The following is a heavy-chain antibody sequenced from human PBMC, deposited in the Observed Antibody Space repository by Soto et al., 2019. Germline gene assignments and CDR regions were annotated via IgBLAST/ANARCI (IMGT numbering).Heavy chain of an antibody. CDR3: ATRIFGVEY. Sequence: EVQLLESGGGLVQPGGSLRLSCAASGFTFSAYAMSWVHQAPGKGLEWVSAISGTSPSTYYADSVQGRFSISTDSSRKTLFLQMNTLRAEDTAVYFCATRIFGVEYWGQGTLVTVSS. D-gene: IGHD3-3*01. V-gene: IGHV3-23*01. CDR1: GFTFSAYA. CDR2: ISGTSPST. J-gene: IGHJ4*02.